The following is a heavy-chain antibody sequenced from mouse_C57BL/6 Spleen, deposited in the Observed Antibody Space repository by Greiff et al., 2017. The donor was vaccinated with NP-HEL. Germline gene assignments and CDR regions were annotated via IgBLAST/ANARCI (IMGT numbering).Heavy chain of an antibody. CDR3: ARSYDGYYAWFAY. CDR2: IDPANGNT. Sequence: VHVKQSVAELVRPGASVKLSCTASGFNIKNTYMHWVKQRPEQGLEWIGRIDPANGNTKYAPKFQGKATITADTSSNTAYLQLSSLTSEDTAIYYCARSYDGYYAWFAYWGQGTLVTVSA. J-gene: IGHJ3*01. V-gene: IGHV14-3*01. D-gene: IGHD2-3*01. CDR1: GFNIKNTY.